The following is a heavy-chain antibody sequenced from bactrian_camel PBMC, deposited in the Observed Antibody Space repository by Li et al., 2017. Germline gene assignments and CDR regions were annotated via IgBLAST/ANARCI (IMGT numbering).Heavy chain of an antibody. J-gene: IGHJ4*01. CDR1: GYTNC. Sequence: VQLVESGGASVQAGGSLRLSCAVSGYTNCMAWFRQAPGEEREAVASIGTPDSSTIYVDSVKGRFTISRDNAKNTVYLQMNSLKSEDTALYYCVRGYWQTGRIPSWAIRGQGTQVTVS. CDR2: IGTPDSST. CDR3: VRGYWQTGRIPSWAI. D-gene: IGHD2*01. V-gene: IGHV3S63*01.